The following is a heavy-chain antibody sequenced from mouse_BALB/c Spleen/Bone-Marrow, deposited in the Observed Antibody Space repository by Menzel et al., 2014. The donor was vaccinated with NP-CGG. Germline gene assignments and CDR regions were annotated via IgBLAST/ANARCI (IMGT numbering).Heavy chain of an antibody. CDR2: IDPSDSET. CDR3: ARDGVITSYYAMDY. Sequence: QVQLQQSGAELVKPGAPVKLSCKASGYTFTSYWMNWVKQRPGRGLEWIGRIDPSDSETHYNQKFKDKATLTVDKSPSTAYIQLSSLTSEDSAVYYCARDGVITSYYAMDYWGQGTSVTVSS. D-gene: IGHD2-4*01. CDR1: GYTFTSYW. V-gene: IGHV1-69*02. J-gene: IGHJ4*01.